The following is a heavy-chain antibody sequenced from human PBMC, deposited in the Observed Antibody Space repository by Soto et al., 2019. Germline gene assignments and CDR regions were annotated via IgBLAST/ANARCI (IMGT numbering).Heavy chain of an antibody. D-gene: IGHD2-2*01. Sequence: EVQLVESGGGLVQPAGSLRISCAASGFTLSSYWMHWVRQVPGKGLVWVSRIDSDGSSTNYADSVKGRFTISRDNAENTLYLQMISLRAEDTAVYYCARGGCSSSSCHRNALDVWGQGTMVTVSS. V-gene: IGHV3-74*01. CDR2: IDSDGSST. CDR1: GFTLSSYW. CDR3: ARGGCSSSSCHRNALDV. J-gene: IGHJ3*01.